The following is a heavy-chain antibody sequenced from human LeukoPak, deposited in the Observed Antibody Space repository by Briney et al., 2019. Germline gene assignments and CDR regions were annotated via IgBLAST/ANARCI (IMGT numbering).Heavy chain of an antibody. Sequence: SETLSLTCTVSGGSISSYYWSWIRQPPGKGLEWNGYIYYSGSTNYNPSLKSRVTISVDTSKNQFSLKLSSVTAADTAVYYCARDYNYYGSSGFYGMDVWGQGTTVTVSS. CDR1: GGSISSYY. CDR2: IYYSGST. CDR3: ARDYNYYGSSGFYGMDV. D-gene: IGHD3-22*01. V-gene: IGHV4-59*01. J-gene: IGHJ6*02.